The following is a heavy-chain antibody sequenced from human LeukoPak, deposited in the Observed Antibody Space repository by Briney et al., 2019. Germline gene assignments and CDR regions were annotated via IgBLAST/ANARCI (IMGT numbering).Heavy chain of an antibody. CDR3: AKTHVDTTYFDY. D-gene: IGHD5-18*01. CDR1: GFTFSSYA. Sequence: PGGSLRLSCAASGFTFSSYAMNWVRQAPGRGLDWVSAISGNADTTFYAHSVKGRSTISRDNSKNTLYLQMNSLRAEDTALYYCAKTHVDTTYFDYWGQGTLVTVSS. V-gene: IGHV3-23*01. J-gene: IGHJ4*02. CDR2: ISGNADTT.